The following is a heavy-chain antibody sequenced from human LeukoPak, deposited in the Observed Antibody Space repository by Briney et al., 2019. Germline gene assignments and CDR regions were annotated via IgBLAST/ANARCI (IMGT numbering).Heavy chain of an antibody. Sequence: GASVKVSCKASGYRFTSFGVSWVRQAPGEGLEWMGWISTYIGVTHYAEKFEDRVTMTIDTSTTTAYMELRSLRYDDTAVYYCARDSDYSGIGNGDWLDPWGQGTAVTVTS. V-gene: IGHV1-18*04. J-gene: IGHJ5*02. CDR3: ARDSDYSGIGNGDWLDP. CDR1: GYRFTSFG. D-gene: IGHD4-11*01. CDR2: ISTYIGVT.